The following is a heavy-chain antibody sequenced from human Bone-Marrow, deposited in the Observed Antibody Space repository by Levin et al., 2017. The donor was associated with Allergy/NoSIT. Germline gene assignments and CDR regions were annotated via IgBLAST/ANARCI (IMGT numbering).Heavy chain of an antibody. D-gene: IGHD1-14*01. Sequence: PSETLSLTCTVSGDLINAYYWTWIRQSPGKELQWIGCIYYTGSADYNPSLQGRVSMSVDTSQNQFFLNLTSVTAADTAVYFCARDRNPTVWGRGTLVTVSS. V-gene: IGHV4-59*12. CDR2: IYYTGSA. CDR1: GDLINAYY. J-gene: IGHJ4*02. CDR3: ARDRNPTV.